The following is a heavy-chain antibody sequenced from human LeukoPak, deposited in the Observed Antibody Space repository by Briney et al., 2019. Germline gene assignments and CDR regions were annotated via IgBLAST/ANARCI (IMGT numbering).Heavy chain of an antibody. CDR1: GGSISVYY. CDR2: IYTGGSA. D-gene: IGHD3-10*01. Sequence: SETLSLTCTVSGGSISVYYWSWIRQPAGKGLEWIGRIYTGGSANYNPSLKSRLTMSVDTSKNQFSLKLSSVTAADTAVYYCASGGFGDSQSDYWGQGTLVTVSS. J-gene: IGHJ4*02. V-gene: IGHV4-4*07. CDR3: ASGGFGDSQSDY.